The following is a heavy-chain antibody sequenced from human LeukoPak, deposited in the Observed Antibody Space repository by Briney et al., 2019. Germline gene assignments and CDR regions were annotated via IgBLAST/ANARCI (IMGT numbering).Heavy chain of an antibody. CDR3: ARESYDSSGYYTY. Sequence: SETLSLTCTVSGYSISNGYYWGWIRQPPGKGLEWIGSIYHSGNTYYNPSLKSRVTMSIDRSKNQFSLKLSSVTAADTAVYYCARESYDSSGYYTYWGQGTLVTVSS. CDR2: IYHSGNT. V-gene: IGHV4-38-2*02. J-gene: IGHJ4*02. CDR1: GYSISNGYY. D-gene: IGHD3-22*01.